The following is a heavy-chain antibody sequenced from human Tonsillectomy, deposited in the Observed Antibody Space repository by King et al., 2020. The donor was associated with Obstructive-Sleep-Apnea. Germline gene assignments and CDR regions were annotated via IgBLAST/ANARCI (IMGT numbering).Heavy chain of an antibody. D-gene: IGHD3-10*01. V-gene: IGHV4-39*07. CDR2: IYYSGST. Sequence: QLQESGPGLVKPSETLSLTCTVSGGSISSGSHYWGWIRQTPGKGLEWIGSIYYSGSTYYNPSLKSRVTISVDTSKNHFSLRLSSVTAADTAVYYCAGVEGTMIRGVINYWGQGTLVTVSS. CDR1: GGSISSGSHY. J-gene: IGHJ4*02. CDR3: AGVEGTMIRGVINY.